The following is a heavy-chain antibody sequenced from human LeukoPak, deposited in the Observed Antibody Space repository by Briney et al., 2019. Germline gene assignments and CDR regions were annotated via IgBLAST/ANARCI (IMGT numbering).Heavy chain of an antibody. J-gene: IGHJ4*02. V-gene: IGHV3-23*01. CDR2: ISGSGAST. CDR1: RFTFSSYV. D-gene: IGHD6-19*01. Sequence: PGGSLRLSCAASRFTFSSYVMGWVRQAPGEGLGWVSSISGSGASTYYAESVRGRFTISRDNSKDTLYLQMNSLRADDTAIYFCAKGSSYSSGYYFDYWGQGTLVTVSS. CDR3: AKGSSYSSGYYFDY.